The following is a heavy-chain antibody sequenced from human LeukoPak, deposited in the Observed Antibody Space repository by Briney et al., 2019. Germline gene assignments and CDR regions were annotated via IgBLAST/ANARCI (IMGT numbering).Heavy chain of an antibody. J-gene: IGHJ2*01. V-gene: IGHV3-53*01. D-gene: IGHD3-16*01. Sequence: QPGGSLRLSCAASGLTASSKYMSWVRQAPGKGLEWVSVMQSGGSTYYADSVKGRFTISRDNSKNTLYLQMNSLRVEDTAVYYCARDGGAGWYFDLWGRGTLVTVSS. CDR3: ARDGGAGWYFDL. CDR2: MQSGGST. CDR1: GLTASSKY.